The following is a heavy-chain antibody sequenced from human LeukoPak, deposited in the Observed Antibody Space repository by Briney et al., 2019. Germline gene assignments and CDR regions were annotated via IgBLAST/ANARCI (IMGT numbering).Heavy chain of an antibody. J-gene: IGHJ3*02. V-gene: IGHV1-69*04. CDR2: IIPILGIA. CDR1: GGTFSSYA. D-gene: IGHD6-6*01. Sequence: GASVKVSCKASGGTFSSYAISWVRQAPGQGLEWMGRIIPILGIANYAQKFQGRVTITADKSTSTAYMELSSLRAEDTAVYYCAKFEYSSSSGAFDIWGQGTMVTVSS. CDR3: AKFEYSSSSGAFDI.